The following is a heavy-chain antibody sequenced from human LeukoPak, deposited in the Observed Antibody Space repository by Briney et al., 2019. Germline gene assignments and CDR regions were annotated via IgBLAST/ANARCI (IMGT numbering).Heavy chain of an antibody. CDR3: ARDPIRHQLYYFDS. J-gene: IGHJ4*02. V-gene: IGHV3-23*01. CDR1: GFTFSSYA. CDR2: ISGSGGST. Sequence: PGGSLRLSCAASGFTFSSYAMSWVRQAPGKGLEWVSAISGSGGSTYYADSVKGRFTISKDNSKNTLYLQMNSLSPEDTAIYYCARDPIRHQLYYFDSWGQGTLVTVSS. D-gene: IGHD6-13*01.